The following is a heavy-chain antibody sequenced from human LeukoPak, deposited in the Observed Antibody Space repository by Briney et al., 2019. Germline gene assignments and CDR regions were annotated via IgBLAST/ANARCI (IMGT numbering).Heavy chain of an antibody. CDR1: GFTFSSYA. Sequence: PGGSLRLSCAASGFTFSSYAMSWVRQAPGKGLEWVSAISGSGGSTYYADSVKGRFTIPRDNSKNTLYLQMNSLRAEDTAVYYCAKASITMIVVTVAQGFDYWGQGTLSPSPQ. CDR3: AKASITMIVVTVAQGFDY. V-gene: IGHV3-23*01. J-gene: IGHJ4*02. D-gene: IGHD3-22*01. CDR2: ISGSGGST.